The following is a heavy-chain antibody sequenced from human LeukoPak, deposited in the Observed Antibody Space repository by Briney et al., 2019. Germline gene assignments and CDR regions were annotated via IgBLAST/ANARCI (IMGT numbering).Heavy chain of an antibody. CDR3: AKTAGGSIYGYIEY. Sequence: GGSLRLSCAASGFTLTNSAMSWVRQAPGKGLEWVSVISGNDGSTYYAHSVKGRFTISRDNSRNTLYLQMNSLRAEDTAIYNCAKTAGGSIYGYIEYWGQGILVTVSS. CDR2: ISGNDGST. J-gene: IGHJ4*02. V-gene: IGHV3-23*01. D-gene: IGHD3-16*02. CDR1: GFTLTNSA.